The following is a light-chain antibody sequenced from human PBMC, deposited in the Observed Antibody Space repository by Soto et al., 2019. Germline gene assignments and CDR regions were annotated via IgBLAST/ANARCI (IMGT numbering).Light chain of an antibody. CDR1: QTISSW. CDR2: KAS. V-gene: IGKV1-5*03. CDR3: QHYNSYSEA. J-gene: IGKJ1*01. Sequence: DIQMTQSPSTLSGSVGDRVTITCRASQTISSWLAWYQQKPGKAPKLLIYKASTLKSGVPSRFSGSGSGTELTRTISSLQPDDFATHYCQHYNSYSEAFGQGTKVDIK.